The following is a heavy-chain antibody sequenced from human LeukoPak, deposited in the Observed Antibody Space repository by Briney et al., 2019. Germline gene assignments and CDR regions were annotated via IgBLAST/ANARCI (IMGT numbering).Heavy chain of an antibody. J-gene: IGHJ5*02. CDR3: ASTFFVP. CDR2: ISYDGSNK. CDR1: GFTFSIYN. Sequence: TGRSLRLSCAASGFTFSIYNMHWVRQAPGKGLEWVAVISYDGSNKYYADSVKGRFTISRDNSKSTLYLQMDSLRAEDTAVYYCASTFFVPWGQGTLVTVSS. V-gene: IGHV3-30*03.